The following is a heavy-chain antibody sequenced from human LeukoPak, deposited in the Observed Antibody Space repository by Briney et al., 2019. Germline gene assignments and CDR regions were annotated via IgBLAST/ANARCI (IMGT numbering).Heavy chain of an antibody. V-gene: IGHV4-34*01. D-gene: IGHD6-19*01. J-gene: IGHJ4*02. CDR2: INHSGST. CDR1: GGSFSGYY. Sequence: PSETLSLTCAVYGGSFSGYYWSWIRQPPGKGLEWTGEINHSGSTNYNPSLKSRVTMSVDTSKNQFSLKLSSVTAADTAVYYCARDGYSSGWYFDYWGQGTLVTVSS. CDR3: ARDGYSSGWYFDY.